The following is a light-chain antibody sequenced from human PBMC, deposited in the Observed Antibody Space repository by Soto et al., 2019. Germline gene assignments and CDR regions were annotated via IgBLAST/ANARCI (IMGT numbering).Light chain of an antibody. V-gene: IGLV2-23*02. CDR2: EVS. J-gene: IGLJ1*01. Sequence: QSALTQPASVSGSPGRSITISCTGTSSDVGSYNLVSWYQQHPGKAPKLMIYEVSKRPSGVSNRFSGSKSGNTASLTISGLQAEDEADYYCCSYAGSNYVFGTGTKLTVL. CDR3: CSYAGSNYV. CDR1: SSDVGSYNL.